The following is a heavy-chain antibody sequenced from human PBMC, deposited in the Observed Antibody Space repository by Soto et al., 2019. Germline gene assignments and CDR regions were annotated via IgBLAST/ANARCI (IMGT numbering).Heavy chain of an antibody. J-gene: IGHJ4*02. Sequence: EVQLVESGGGLVRPGGSLRLSCAASGLAFRSFLLSWVRKAPGGGLEWVANINQDGRDTYYSDSVRDRFTISRDNAANSLFLHMNSLGAEDTAVYYCATYHDDEWESYRHRYWGQGTLVTVSS. V-gene: IGHV3-7*01. D-gene: IGHD3-16*02. CDR2: INQDGRDT. CDR1: GLAFRSFL. CDR3: ATYHDDEWESYRHRY.